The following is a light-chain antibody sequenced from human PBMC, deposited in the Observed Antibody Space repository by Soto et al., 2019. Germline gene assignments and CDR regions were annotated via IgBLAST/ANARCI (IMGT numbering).Light chain of an antibody. Sequence: LTQPASVSGSPGQSITISCTGTSSDVGYYNYVSWYQQHPGKAPKLMIFEVSNRPSGVSNRFSGSKSGSTASLTISGLQAEDEADYYCSSYTTGSTYVFGPGTKVTVL. CDR3: SSYTTGSTYV. CDR2: EVS. J-gene: IGLJ1*01. CDR1: SSDVGYYNY. V-gene: IGLV2-14*01.